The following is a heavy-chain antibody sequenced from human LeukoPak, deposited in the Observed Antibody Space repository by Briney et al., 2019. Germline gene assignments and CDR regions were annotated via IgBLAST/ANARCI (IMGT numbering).Heavy chain of an antibody. CDR1: GFTFSSYS. V-gene: IGHV3-21*01. CDR2: ISSSSSYI. Sequence: KPGGSLRLSCAASGFTFSSYSMNWVRQAPGKGLEWVSSISSSSSYIYYADSVKGRFTISRDNAKNSLYLQTNSLRAEDTAVYYCARAGDYGDYFDYWGQGTLVTVSS. J-gene: IGHJ4*02. D-gene: IGHD4-17*01. CDR3: ARAGDYGDYFDY.